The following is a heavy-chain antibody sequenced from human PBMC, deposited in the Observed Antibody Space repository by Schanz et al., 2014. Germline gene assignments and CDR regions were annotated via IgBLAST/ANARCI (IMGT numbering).Heavy chain of an antibody. CDR1: GFTFADYY. CDR2: IRSKAYGGTT. D-gene: IGHD3-22*01. J-gene: IGHJ3*02. CDR3: TRAASNYYDASGYYESFSALEI. Sequence: VQLLESGGGLFKPGGSLRLSCAGSGFTFADYYMTWIRQAPGKGLEWLGLIRSKAYGGTTYYAASVKGRFTVSRDDSKSIAYLQMNSLKTEDTAVYYCTRAASNYYDASGYYESFSALEIWGQGTMVTVSS. V-gene: IGHV3-49*05.